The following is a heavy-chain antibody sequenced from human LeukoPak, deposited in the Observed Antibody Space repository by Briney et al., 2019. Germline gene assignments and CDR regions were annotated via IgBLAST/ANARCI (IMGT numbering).Heavy chain of an antibody. Sequence: SGTLSLTCAVSGGSISSSNWWSWVRQPPGKGLEWIGEIYHSGSTNYNPSLKSRVTISVDKSKNQFSLKLSSVTAADTAVYYCAREGCSGGSCYYCYGMDVWGQGTTVTVSS. J-gene: IGHJ6*02. CDR1: GGSISSSNW. D-gene: IGHD2-15*01. CDR2: IYHSGST. V-gene: IGHV4-4*02. CDR3: AREGCSGGSCYYCYGMDV.